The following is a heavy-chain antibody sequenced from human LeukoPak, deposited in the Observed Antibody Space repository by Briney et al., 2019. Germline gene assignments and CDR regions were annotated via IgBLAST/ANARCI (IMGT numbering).Heavy chain of an antibody. Sequence: GGSLRLSCVASGFTFSSYAMSWVRQAPGKGLEWVSAISGSGGSTYYADSVKGRFTISRDNSKDTPYLQMNSLRAEDTAVYYCAKDPTMIVVVIPDYWGQGTLVTVSS. CDR3: AKDPTMIVVVIPDY. V-gene: IGHV3-23*01. J-gene: IGHJ4*02. CDR1: GFTFSSYA. CDR2: ISGSGGST. D-gene: IGHD3-22*01.